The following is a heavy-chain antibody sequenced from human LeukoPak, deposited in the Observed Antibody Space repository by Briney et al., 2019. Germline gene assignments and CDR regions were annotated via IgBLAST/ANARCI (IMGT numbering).Heavy chain of an antibody. J-gene: IGHJ4*02. CDR3: ARQPTVTTKCYFDY. V-gene: IGHV4-30-2*01. CDR1: GGSISSGGYS. D-gene: IGHD4-17*01. Sequence: PSQTLSLTCAVSGGSISSGGYSWSWIRQPPGKGLEWIGYIYHSGSTYYNPSLKSRVTISVDRSKNQFSLKLSSVTAADTAVYYCARQPTVTTKCYFDYWGQGTLVTVSS. CDR2: IYHSGST.